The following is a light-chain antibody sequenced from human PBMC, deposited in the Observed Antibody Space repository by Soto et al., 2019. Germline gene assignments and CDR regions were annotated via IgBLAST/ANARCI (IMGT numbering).Light chain of an antibody. J-gene: IGKJ1*01. CDR2: GAS. Sequence: EIVMTQSPATLSVSPGERATLSCRASQSVSSYLAWYQQKPGQAPRLLIYGASSRATGIPDRFSGSGSGTDFTLTINKLEPEDFTVYFCQQYGSSLWTFGQGTKVDIK. CDR3: QQYGSSLWT. CDR1: QSVSSY. V-gene: IGKV3-20*01.